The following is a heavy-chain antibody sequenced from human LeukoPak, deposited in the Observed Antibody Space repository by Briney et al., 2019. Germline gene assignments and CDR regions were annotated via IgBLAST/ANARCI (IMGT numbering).Heavy chain of an antibody. CDR3: ARAKYCSSTSCVRLLGAWGSQPHFDY. D-gene: IGHD2-2*01. CDR1: GGSFSGYY. CDR2: INHSGST. V-gene: IGHV4-34*01. Sequence: SETLSLTCAVYGGSFSGYYWSWIRQPPGKGLEWIGEINHSGSTNYNPSLKSRVTISVDTSKNQFSLKLSSVTAADTAVYYCARAKYCSSTSCVRLLGAWGSQPHFDYWGQGTLVTVSS. J-gene: IGHJ4*02.